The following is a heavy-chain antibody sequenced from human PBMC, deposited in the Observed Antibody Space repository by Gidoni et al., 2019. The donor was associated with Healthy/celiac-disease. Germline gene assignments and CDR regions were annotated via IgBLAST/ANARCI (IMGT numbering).Heavy chain of an antibody. V-gene: IGHV3-15*07. CDR3: TTAGYYGSGSSFDY. Sequence: EVQLVESGGGLVKPGGSLRLSCAASGFTFSNAWMNWVRQAPGKGLEWVGCIKSKTDGGTTDYAATVKGRFTISRDDSKNTLYLQMNSLKTEDTDVYYCTTAGYYGSGSSFDYWGQGTLVTVSS. J-gene: IGHJ4*02. D-gene: IGHD3-10*01. CDR2: IKSKTDGGTT. CDR1: GFTFSNAW.